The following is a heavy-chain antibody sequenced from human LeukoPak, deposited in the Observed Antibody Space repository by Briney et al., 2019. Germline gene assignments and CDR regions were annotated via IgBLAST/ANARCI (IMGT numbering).Heavy chain of an antibody. CDR1: GGSISSNTYY. CDR2: IYYTGST. J-gene: IGHJ3*02. CDR3: ARQSGDAFDI. V-gene: IGHV4-39*01. Sequence: SETLSLTCSVSGGSISSNTYYWGWIRQPPGKGLEWIGFIYYTGSTFYNPSLKSRVTMSVDTSKTHFSLTLTSVTASDTAVYYCARQSGDAFDIWGQGTMVTVSS.